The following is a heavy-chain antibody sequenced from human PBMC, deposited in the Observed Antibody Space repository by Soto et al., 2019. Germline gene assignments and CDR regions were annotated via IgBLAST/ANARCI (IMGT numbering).Heavy chain of an antibody. Sequence: SETLSLTCTVSGGSINSGGYSWTWIRQPPGKGLEWIGFIYHTGTTYYNPSLKSRVTISVDRSKNQFSLKLNSVTAADTAVYYCARGGNYYDSSGSSWFDPWGQGALVTVSS. CDR1: GGSINSGGYS. CDR2: IYHTGTT. D-gene: IGHD3-22*01. V-gene: IGHV4-30-2*01. J-gene: IGHJ5*02. CDR3: ARGGNYYDSSGSSWFDP.